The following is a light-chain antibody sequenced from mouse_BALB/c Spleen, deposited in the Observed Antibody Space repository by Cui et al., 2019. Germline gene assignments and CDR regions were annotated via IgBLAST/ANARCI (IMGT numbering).Light chain of an antibody. CDR3: QQGKSYPRT. CDR1: QKIIGW. V-gene: IGKV14-126*01. CDR2: KAS. Sequence: DIQMTQSPSSLSASLGEKNTITCHASQKIIGWLSWYQQRPGNIPKLLIYKASNLHTGVPSRFIGSGSGKVFTLTISSLQAEDIATYYCQQGKSYPRTFGGGTKLEIK. J-gene: IGKJ1*01.